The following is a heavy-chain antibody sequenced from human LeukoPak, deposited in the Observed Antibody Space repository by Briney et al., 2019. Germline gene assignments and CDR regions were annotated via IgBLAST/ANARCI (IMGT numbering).Heavy chain of an antibody. CDR2: ISTYNDNT. Sequence: ASVKVSFKTSGYTFTTYGMSWVRQAPGQRLEWMGWISTYNDNTNYAQRFRGRVTMTTDTSTSTVYMDLRSLRSDDTAIYYCARQVDTTMSLPDYWGQGTLVTVSS. CDR3: ARQVDTTMSLPDY. V-gene: IGHV1-18*01. J-gene: IGHJ4*02. CDR1: GYTFTTYG. D-gene: IGHD5-18*01.